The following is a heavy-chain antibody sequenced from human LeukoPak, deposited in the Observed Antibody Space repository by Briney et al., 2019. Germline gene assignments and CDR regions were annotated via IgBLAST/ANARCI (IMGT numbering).Heavy chain of an antibody. Sequence: KPGGSLRLSCTASGFTFGDYAMSWFRQAPGKGLEWVGFISSKAYGGTTEYAASVKGRFTISRDDSKSIAYLQMNSLKTEDTAVYYCTRPIAVAITNWFDPWGQGTLVTVSS. CDR3: TRPIAVAITNWFDP. V-gene: IGHV3-49*05. CDR1: GFTFGDYA. D-gene: IGHD6-19*01. J-gene: IGHJ5*02. CDR2: ISSKAYGGTT.